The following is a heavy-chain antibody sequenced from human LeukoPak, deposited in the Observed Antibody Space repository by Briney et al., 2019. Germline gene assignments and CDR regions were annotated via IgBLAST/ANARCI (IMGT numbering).Heavy chain of an antibody. D-gene: IGHD3-10*01. CDR1: GFTFSSYA. Sequence: PGGSLRLSCAASGFTFSSYAMSWVRQAPGKGLEWVSSISGSGSNTYYADSVKGRFTISRDNSKNILYLQMNSLGAEDTAIYYCAKDQRGYGRIVDYWGQGTLVTISS. CDR2: ISGSGSNT. CDR3: AKDQRGYGRIVDY. V-gene: IGHV3-23*01. J-gene: IGHJ4*02.